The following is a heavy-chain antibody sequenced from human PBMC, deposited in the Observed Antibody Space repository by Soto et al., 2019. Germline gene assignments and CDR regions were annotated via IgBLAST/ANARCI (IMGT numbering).Heavy chain of an antibody. V-gene: IGHV4-30-4*01. CDR2: IYYSGST. CDR3: ARAKWTRFHLYDFWSGPNWFDP. Sequence: PSETLSLTCTVSGGSISSGDYYWSWIRRPPGKGLEWIGYIYYSGSTYYNPSLKSRVTISVDTSKNQFSLKLSSVTAADAAVYYCARAKWTRFHLYDFWSGPNWFDPWGQGTLVTVSS. CDR1: GGSISSGDYY. D-gene: IGHD3-3*01. J-gene: IGHJ5*02.